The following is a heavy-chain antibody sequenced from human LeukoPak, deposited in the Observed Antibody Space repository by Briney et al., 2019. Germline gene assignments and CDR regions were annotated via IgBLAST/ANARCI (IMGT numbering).Heavy chain of an antibody. V-gene: IGHV3-53*04. CDR3: ARVRPWVFGY. CDR2: IYIGDNP. Sequence: GGSLRLSCAASGLTVSSSYMSWVRQAPGEGLEWVSIIYIGDNPHYADSVKGRFTISRHNSKNTLYLQMNSLRAEDTAVYYCARVRPWVFGYWGQGTLVTVSS. CDR1: GLTVSSSY. J-gene: IGHJ4*02.